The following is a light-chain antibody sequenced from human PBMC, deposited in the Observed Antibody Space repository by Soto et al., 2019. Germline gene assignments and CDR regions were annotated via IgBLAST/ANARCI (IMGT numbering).Light chain of an antibody. CDR2: GAF. CDR3: KQRTIWPPVT. CDR1: PSVTNY. Sequence: EIVLTQSAATLSLSPGERATLSCRSSPSVTNYLAWYQQKPGQAPRLLLYGAFNRATGIPARFSGSGSATNFPLTISSLEPEDLAVYYCKQRTIWPPVTFCQGTRLQIK. V-gene: IGKV3-11*01. J-gene: IGKJ5*01.